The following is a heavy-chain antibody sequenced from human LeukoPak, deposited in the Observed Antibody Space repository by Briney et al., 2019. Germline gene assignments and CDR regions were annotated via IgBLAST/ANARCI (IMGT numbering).Heavy chain of an antibody. D-gene: IGHD3-22*01. CDR1: GFTVSSNY. CDR2: IFSGGST. V-gene: IGHV3-53*01. Sequence: AGGSLRLSCAASGFTVSSNYMSWVRQAPGTGLEWVSVIFSGGSTYYADSVKGRFTLSRDNSKNALYLQMNSLRGEDTAVYYCATGGHYYDSSGIDYWGQGTLVTVSS. J-gene: IGHJ4*02. CDR3: ATGGHYYDSSGIDY.